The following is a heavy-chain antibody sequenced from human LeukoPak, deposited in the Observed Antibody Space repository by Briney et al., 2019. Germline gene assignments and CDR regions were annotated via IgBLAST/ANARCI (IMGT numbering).Heavy chain of an antibody. J-gene: IGHJ4*02. V-gene: IGHV3-66*01. D-gene: IGHD5-12*01. CDR2: IYSGGST. Sequence: GGSLRLSCAASGFTVSSNYMSWVRRAPGKGLEWVSVIYSGGSTYYADSVKGRFTISRDNSKNMLYLQMNSLRAEDTAIYYCAKNAEGYETDYWGQGTLVTVSS. CDR1: GFTVSSNY. CDR3: AKNAEGYETDY.